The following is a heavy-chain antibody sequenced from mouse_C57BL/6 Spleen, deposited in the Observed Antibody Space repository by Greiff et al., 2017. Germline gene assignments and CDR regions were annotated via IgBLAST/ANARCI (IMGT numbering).Heavy chain of an antibody. J-gene: IGHJ2*01. V-gene: IGHV5-4*01. Sequence: EVQGVQSGGGLVKPGGSLKLSCAASGFTFSSYAMSWVRQTPEKGLEWVATISDGGSYTYYPDNVKGRFTISRDKAKNNLYLQMSHLKSEDTAMYYCARDRGGTDYWGQGTTLTVSS. CDR1: GFTFSSYA. CDR3: ARDRGGTDY. D-gene: IGHD4-1*01. CDR2: ISDGGSYT.